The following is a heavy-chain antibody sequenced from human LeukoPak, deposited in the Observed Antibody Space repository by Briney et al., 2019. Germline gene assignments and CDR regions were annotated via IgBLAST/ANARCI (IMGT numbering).Heavy chain of an antibody. CDR1: GASLNSYY. CDR2: IYSGGST. Sequence: SETLSLTCTVSGASLNSYYWSWIRQPAGKGLEWIGRIYSGGSTNYNPSLKSRVTLSVDTSKNQFSLRLSSLTVAVTAVYYCAREGRYGDYEGYWGQGTLVTVSS. V-gene: IGHV4-4*07. J-gene: IGHJ4*02. D-gene: IGHD4-17*01. CDR3: AREGRYGDYEGY.